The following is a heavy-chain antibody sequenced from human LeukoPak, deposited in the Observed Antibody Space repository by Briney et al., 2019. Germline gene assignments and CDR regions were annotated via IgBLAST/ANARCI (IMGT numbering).Heavy chain of an antibody. J-gene: IGHJ4*02. V-gene: IGHV3-74*01. Sequence: PGGPLRLSCAASGFSVSSSYMTWVRQAPGKGLVWVSSISSDGNSTTYADSVRGRFTISRDTAKNTLYLQMNSLRAEDTAVYYCARGAARYYDYWGQGTLVAVSS. CDR1: GFSVSSSY. CDR3: ARGAARYYDY. CDR2: ISSDGNST. D-gene: IGHD6-6*01.